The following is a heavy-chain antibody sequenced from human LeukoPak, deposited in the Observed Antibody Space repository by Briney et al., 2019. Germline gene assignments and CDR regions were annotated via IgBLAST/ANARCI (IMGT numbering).Heavy chain of an antibody. D-gene: IGHD5-24*01. J-gene: IGHJ4*02. CDR3: TKDHIGYNQPIDY. V-gene: IGHV3-23*01. CDR1: GFTFSSCA. CDR2: VSGGGGST. Sequence: ASLTLSCAASGFTFSSCAMNWVRQAPGKGLEWVSTVSGGGGSTYYADSVKGRFTISRDNSKNTVHLHMSSLRAEDTAIYFCTKDHIGYNQPIDYWGQGTLVTVSS.